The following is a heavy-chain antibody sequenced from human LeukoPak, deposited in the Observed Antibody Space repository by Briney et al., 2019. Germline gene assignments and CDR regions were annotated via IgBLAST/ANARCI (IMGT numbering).Heavy chain of an antibody. CDR1: GFTFSRYW. Sequence: GGPLRLSCAASGFTFSRYWMHWVRQAPGKGLMWVSRISPDGSTTLYADSVKGRFTISRDNAKNSLYLQMNSLRAEDTAVYYCARSDRLDCWGQGTLVTVSS. D-gene: IGHD2-21*02. V-gene: IGHV3-74*03. CDR3: ARSDRLDC. CDR2: ISPDGSTT. J-gene: IGHJ4*02.